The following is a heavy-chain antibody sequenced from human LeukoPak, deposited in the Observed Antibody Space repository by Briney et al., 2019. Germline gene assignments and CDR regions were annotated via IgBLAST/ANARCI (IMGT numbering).Heavy chain of an antibody. V-gene: IGHV4-39*01. CDR3: ARYRTIAVSSTGWSDY. CDR1: GGSISRSSYH. D-gene: IGHD6-19*01. J-gene: IGHJ4*02. CDR2: INYSGST. Sequence: SETLSLTCTVSGGSISRSSYHWGWIRQPPGKGLEWIGNINYSGSTYYNPSLKGRVTISVDTSKNQFSLKLTSVTAADTALYYCARYRTIAVSSTGWSDYWGQGTLVTVSS.